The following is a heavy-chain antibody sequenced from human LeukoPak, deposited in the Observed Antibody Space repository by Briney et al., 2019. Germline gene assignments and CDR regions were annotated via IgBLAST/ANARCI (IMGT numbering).Heavy chain of an antibody. CDR1: GGSFSGYY. J-gene: IGHJ4*02. CDR2: INHSGST. CDR3: ARDYFDY. V-gene: IGHV4-34*01. Sequence: PSETLSLTCAVYGGSFSGYYWSWIRQPPGKGLEWIGEINHSGSTNYNPSLKSRVTISVDTSKNQFSLKLSSVTAADTAVYYCARDYFDYWGQGTLVTVSS.